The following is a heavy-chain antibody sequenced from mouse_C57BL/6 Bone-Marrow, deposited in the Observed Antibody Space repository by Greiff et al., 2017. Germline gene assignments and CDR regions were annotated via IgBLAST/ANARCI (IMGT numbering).Heavy chain of an antibody. D-gene: IGHD2-14*01. CDR2: ISYDGSN. V-gene: IGHV3-6*01. Sequence: DVKLQESGPGLVKPSQSLSLTCSVTGYSITSGYYWNWIRQFPGNKLEWMGYISYDGSNNYNPSLKNRISITRDTSKNQFFLKLNSVTTEDTATYYCAREGDDRPFAYWGQGTLVTVSA. CDR3: AREGDDRPFAY. CDR1: GYSITSGYY. J-gene: IGHJ3*01.